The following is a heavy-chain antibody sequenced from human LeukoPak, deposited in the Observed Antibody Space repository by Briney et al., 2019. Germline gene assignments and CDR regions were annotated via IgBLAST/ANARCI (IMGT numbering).Heavy chain of an antibody. CDR3: ARDYYDSSGYLVGEDY. CDR2: INPSGGST. D-gene: IGHD3-22*01. V-gene: IGHV1-46*01. J-gene: IGHJ4*02. Sequence: ASVKVSCKASGYTFTSYYMHWVRQAPRQGLEWMGIINPSGGSTSYAQKFQGRVTMTRDTSTSTVYMELSSLRSEDTAVYYCARDYYDSSGYLVGEDYWGQGTLVTVSS. CDR1: GYTFTSYY.